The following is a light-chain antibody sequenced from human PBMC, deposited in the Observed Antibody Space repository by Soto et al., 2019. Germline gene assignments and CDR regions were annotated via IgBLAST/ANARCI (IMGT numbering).Light chain of an antibody. V-gene: IGLV2-14*01. CDR1: SSDVGAYNL. Sequence: QSALTQPASVSGSPGQSITISCTGTSSDVGAYNLVSWYQHLPDKAPKLIISEVTNRPSGVSDRFSGSKSGNTASLTISGLQAEDKADYYCASLTTTNFVFGSGTKVTVL. J-gene: IGLJ1*01. CDR2: EVT. CDR3: ASLTTTNFV.